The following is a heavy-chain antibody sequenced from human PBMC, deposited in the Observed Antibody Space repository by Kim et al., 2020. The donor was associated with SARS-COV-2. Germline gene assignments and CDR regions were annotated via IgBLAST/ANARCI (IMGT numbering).Heavy chain of an antibody. Sequence: GESLKISCKGSGYSFTSYWIGWVRQMPGKGLEWIRIIYPGDSDTRYSPSFQGQVTISADKSISTAYLQWSSLKASDTAMYYCARQFYDSSGYYSYWGQGTLVTVSS. V-gene: IGHV5-51*01. CDR3: ARQFYDSSGYYSY. CDR2: IYPGDSDT. J-gene: IGHJ4*02. D-gene: IGHD3-22*01. CDR1: GYSFTSYW.